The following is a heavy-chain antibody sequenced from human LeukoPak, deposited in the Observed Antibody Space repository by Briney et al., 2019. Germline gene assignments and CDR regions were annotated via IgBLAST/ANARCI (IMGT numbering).Heavy chain of an antibody. CDR2: IYYSGAT. J-gene: IGHJ4*02. D-gene: IGHD1-26*01. V-gene: IGHV4-39*07. Sequence: SETLSLTCTVSGGSISSSNYYWGCIRQPPVKGLEWIGSIYYSGATFYNPPLKSRVTISVDTSKNQFSLKLSSVTAADTAVYYCATLGNGRTFDNWGQGTLVTVSS. CDR3: ATLGNGRTFDN. CDR1: GGSISSSNYY.